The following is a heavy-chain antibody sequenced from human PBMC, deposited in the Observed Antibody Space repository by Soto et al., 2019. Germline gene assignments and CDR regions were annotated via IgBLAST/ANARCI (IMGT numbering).Heavy chain of an antibody. CDR3: ARLDFGGTNAYACEV. Sequence: VQLVQSGAEVKKPGESLTISCKGSGYSFTSYWISWVRQMPGKGLEWMGRIDPTDSYTNGSPSFQGHVTISVDKSISTAYLQWSRLKAEDTAMYYCARLDFGGTNAYACEVWGQGTMVTVSS. CDR1: GYSFTSYW. CDR2: IDPTDSYT. D-gene: IGHD4-17*01. V-gene: IGHV5-10-1*03. J-gene: IGHJ3*01.